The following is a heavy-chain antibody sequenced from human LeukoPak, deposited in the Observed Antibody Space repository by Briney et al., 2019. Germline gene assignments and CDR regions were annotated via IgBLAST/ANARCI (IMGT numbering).Heavy chain of an antibody. D-gene: IGHD2-2*01. J-gene: IGHJ5*02. V-gene: IGHV1-2*02. Sequence: GPVKVSCKASGYTFTGYYMHWVRQAPGQGLEWMGWINPNSGGTNYAQKFQGGVTMTRDTSISTAYMELSRLRSDDTAVYYCARDEGDIVVVRFDPWGQGTLVTVSS. CDR1: GYTFTGYY. CDR3: ARDEGDIVVVRFDP. CDR2: INPNSGGT.